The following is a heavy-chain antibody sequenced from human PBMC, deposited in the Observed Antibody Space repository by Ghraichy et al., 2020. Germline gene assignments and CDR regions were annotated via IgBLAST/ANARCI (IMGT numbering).Heavy chain of an antibody. D-gene: IGHD6-25*01. J-gene: IGHJ4*02. Sequence: GESLNISCADSGFRFSNFAMHWVRQIPGKGLEWVAAISYAGKSAHEADSVRGRFTISRDNSKSTLYLQMNSLRPEDTGIYYCAKVPLGIASATSYYFDSWGQGTRVTLSS. CDR3: AKVPLGIASATSYYFDS. CDR1: GFRFSNFA. V-gene: IGHV3-30*04. CDR2: ISYAGKSA.